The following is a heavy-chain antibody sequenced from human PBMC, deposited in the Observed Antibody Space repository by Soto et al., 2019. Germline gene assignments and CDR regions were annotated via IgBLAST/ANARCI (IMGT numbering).Heavy chain of an antibody. CDR1: GCTFTSSA. J-gene: IGHJ4*02. CDR3: AAGEYSFDY. Sequence: SAKGSCKASGCTFTSSAVQWLRQARGQRLEWIGWIVVGSGNTNYAQKFQERVTITRAMSTSTAYIELSSLRSEDTAVYYCAAGEYSFDYWGQGTLVTVSS. V-gene: IGHV1-58*01. CDR2: IVVGSGNT.